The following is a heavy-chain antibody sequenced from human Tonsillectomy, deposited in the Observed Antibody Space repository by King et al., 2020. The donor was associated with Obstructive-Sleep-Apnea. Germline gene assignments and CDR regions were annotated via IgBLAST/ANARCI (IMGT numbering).Heavy chain of an antibody. CDR3: AKTPRWVDSVNTYFDY. Sequence: VQLVESGGGVVQPGGSLRLSCAASGFTFSSYDMSWVRQAPGKGLEWVSKISDSGDSTSYAPSVKGRFTISRDNSKKTVFLQMNSLRAEDTAVYYCAKTPRWVDSVNTYFDYWGLGTLVAVSS. J-gene: IGHJ4*02. CDR1: GFTFSSYD. CDR2: ISDSGDST. D-gene: IGHD3-22*01. V-gene: IGHV3-23*04.